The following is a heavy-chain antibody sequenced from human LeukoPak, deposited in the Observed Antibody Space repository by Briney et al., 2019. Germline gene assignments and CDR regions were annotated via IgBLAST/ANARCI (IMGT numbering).Heavy chain of an antibody. CDR1: GGSISSHY. Sequence: SETLSLTCTVSGGSISSHYWSWIRQPPGKGLEWIGYIYYSGSTNYNPSLKSRVTISVDTSKNQFSLILSSMTAADTAVYYCARRHHYYYYMDVWGKGTTVTVSS. J-gene: IGHJ6*03. CDR2: IYYSGST. CDR3: ARRHHYYYYMDV. V-gene: IGHV4-59*08.